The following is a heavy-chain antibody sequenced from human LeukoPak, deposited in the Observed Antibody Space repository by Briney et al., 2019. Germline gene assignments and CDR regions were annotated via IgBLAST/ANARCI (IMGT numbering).Heavy chain of an antibody. V-gene: IGHV4-34*01. J-gene: IGHJ6*03. CDR3: ARPQDYYYYYYMGV. Sequence: SETLSLTCAVYGGSFSGYYWSWIRQPPGRGLEWIGEINHSGSTNYNPSLESRVTISVDTSKNQFSLKLSSVTAADTAVYYCARPQDYYYYYYMGVWGKGTTVTVSS. CDR1: GGSFSGYY. CDR2: INHSGST.